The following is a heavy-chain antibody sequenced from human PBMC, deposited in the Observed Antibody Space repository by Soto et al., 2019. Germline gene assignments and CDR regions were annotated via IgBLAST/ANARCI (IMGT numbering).Heavy chain of an antibody. CDR3: AKAAGSTWGTEHFQH. D-gene: IGHD6-13*01. V-gene: IGHV3-23*01. Sequence: EVQLLESGGGLVQPGGSLRLSCAASGFTFSSYAMTWVRQAPGKGLEWVSLITGGGDTYYADSVKGRFTISRDNSKNTLYLQMHSLRVEDTAIYYCAKAAGSTWGTEHFQHWGQGTLVTVSS. CDR1: GFTFSSYA. CDR2: ITGGGDT. J-gene: IGHJ1*01.